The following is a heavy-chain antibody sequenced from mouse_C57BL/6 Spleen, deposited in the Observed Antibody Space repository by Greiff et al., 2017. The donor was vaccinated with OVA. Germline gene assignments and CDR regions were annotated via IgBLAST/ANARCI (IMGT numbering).Heavy chain of an antibody. Sequence: QVQLKQPGAELVKPGASVKLSCKASGYTFTSYWMQWVKQRPGQGLEWIGEIDPSDSYTNYKQKFKGKATLTVDTSSSTAYMQLSSLTSEDSAVYYCARFSYDGYLDYWGQGTTLTVSS. CDR2: IDPSDSYT. V-gene: IGHV1-50*01. J-gene: IGHJ2*01. D-gene: IGHD2-3*01. CDR1: GYTFTSYW. CDR3: ARFSYDGYLDY.